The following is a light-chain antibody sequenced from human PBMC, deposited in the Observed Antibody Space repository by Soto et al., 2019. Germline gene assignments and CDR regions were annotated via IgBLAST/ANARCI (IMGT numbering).Light chain of an antibody. J-gene: IGKJ5*01. V-gene: IGKV3-15*01. CDR1: QSVSRY. CDR3: QQCSDWRLFT. CDR2: DAS. Sequence: EIVMTQSPATLSVSPGETATLSCRASQSVSRYLAWYQHRPGQAPRLLIYDASTRATGIPARFSGSGSGTEFTLTISGLQSEDFAVYSCQQCSDWRLFTFGQGTRLEIK.